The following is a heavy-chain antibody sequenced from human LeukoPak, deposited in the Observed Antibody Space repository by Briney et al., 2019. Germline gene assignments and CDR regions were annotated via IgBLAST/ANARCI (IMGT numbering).Heavy chain of an antibody. V-gene: IGHV4-34*01. D-gene: IGHD7-27*01. CDR1: GGSFSGYY. Sequence: PSETLSLTCAVYGGSFSGYYWSWIRQPPGKGLEWIGEINHSGSTNYNPSLKSRVTISVDTSKNQFSLKLSSVTAADTAVYYCAQLGKKDYWGQGTLVTVSS. CDR3: AQLGKKDY. CDR2: INHSGST. J-gene: IGHJ4*02.